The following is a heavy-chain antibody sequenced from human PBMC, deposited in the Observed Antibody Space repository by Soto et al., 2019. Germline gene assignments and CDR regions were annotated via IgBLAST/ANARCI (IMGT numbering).Heavy chain of an antibody. D-gene: IGHD6-19*01. CDR2: VSAYNGNT. V-gene: IGHV1-18*01. J-gene: IGHJ4*02. CDR3: XRDLSVILVTGTGIFDY. Sequence: QVQVVQSGAEVKKPGASVKVSCKTSGYTFNSYGISWVRQAPGQGLEWMGWVSAYNGNTNYAQSLQGRVTMTTATSTSTAYMELRSLRSDDTAVYXCXRDLSVILVTGTGIFDYWGQGTLVTVSS. CDR1: GYTFNSYG.